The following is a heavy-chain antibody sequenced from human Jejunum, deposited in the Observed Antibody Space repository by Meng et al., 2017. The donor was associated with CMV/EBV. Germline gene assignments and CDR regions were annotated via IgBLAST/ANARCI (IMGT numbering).Heavy chain of an antibody. CDR1: FSSNS. V-gene: IGHV3-30-3*01. D-gene: IGHD2-21*01. CDR2: VSNDGGNK. Sequence: FSSNSIHGVRQAPGQGPEWVGVVSNDGGNKFCADSVRGRITISRDNSKNTLYMQMNSLRAEDTAVYYCTREMIGEKGYYSYADAFDIWGQGTVVTVSS. J-gene: IGHJ3*02. CDR3: TREMIGEKGYYSYADAFDI.